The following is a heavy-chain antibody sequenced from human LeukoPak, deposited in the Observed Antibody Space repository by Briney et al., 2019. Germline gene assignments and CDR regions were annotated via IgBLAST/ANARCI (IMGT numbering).Heavy chain of an antibody. D-gene: IGHD6-13*01. V-gene: IGHV3-43*02. CDR2: ISGDGGST. Sequence: PGGSLRLSCAASGFTLHDYAKHWVRQVPGKGLEWLCFISGDGGSTYYADSVKGRFTISRDNSKNTLYLQMNSLRAEDTAVYYCARHSRGRWYVFDYWGQGTLVTVSS. CDR3: ARHSRGRWYVFDY. J-gene: IGHJ4*02. CDR1: GFTLHDYA.